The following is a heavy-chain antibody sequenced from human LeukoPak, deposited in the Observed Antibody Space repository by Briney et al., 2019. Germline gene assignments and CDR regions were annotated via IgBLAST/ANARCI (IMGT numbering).Heavy chain of an antibody. CDR2: ISYDGSNK. CDR3: AKLRMAAAAPNFDY. V-gene: IGHV3-30*18. J-gene: IGHJ4*02. CDR1: GFTFSNYG. D-gene: IGHD6-13*01. Sequence: GGSLRLSCAASGFTFSNYGMPWVRQAPGKGLEWVAVISYDGSNKHYADSVKGRFTISRDNSKNTLYLQMNSLRAEDSAVHYCAKLRMAAAAPNFDYWSQGTLVTVSS.